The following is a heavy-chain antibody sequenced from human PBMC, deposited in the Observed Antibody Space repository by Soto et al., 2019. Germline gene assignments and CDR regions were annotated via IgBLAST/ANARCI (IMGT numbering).Heavy chain of an antibody. J-gene: IGHJ6*02. CDR2: INHSGST. Sequence: SETLSLTCAVYGGSFSGYYWSWIRQPPGKGLEWIGEINHSGSTNYNPSLKSRVTISVDTSKNQFSLKLSSVTAEDTAVYFCAKDNGDYSNYYYGMDVWGQGTTVTVSS. CDR3: AKDNGDYSNYYYGMDV. V-gene: IGHV4-34*01. D-gene: IGHD4-17*01. CDR1: GGSFSGYY.